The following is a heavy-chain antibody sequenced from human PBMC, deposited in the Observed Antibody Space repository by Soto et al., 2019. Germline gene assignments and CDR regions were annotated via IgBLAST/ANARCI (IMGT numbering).Heavy chain of an antibody. CDR2: INPSGGST. CDR3: ARERAAAGTGAHYYYYGMDV. Sequence: ASVKVSCKASGYTFTSYYMHWVRQAPGQGLEWMGIINPSGGSTSYAQKFQGRVTMTRDTSTSTVYVELSSLRSEDTAVYYCARERAAAGTGAHYYYYGMDVWGQGTTVTVSS. J-gene: IGHJ6*02. V-gene: IGHV1-46*01. D-gene: IGHD6-13*01. CDR1: GYTFTSYY.